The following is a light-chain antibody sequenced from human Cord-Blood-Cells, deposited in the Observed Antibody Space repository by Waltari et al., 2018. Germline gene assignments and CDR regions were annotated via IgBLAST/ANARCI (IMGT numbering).Light chain of an antibody. CDR3: AAWDDSLNGYV. Sequence: QSVLTQPPSASGTPGQRVTISCSGSSSNIGSNTVNWYQQLPGTAPKRLIYSNNQRPSGVPDRFSGSKSGTSASLAISGLQSEDDADYYCAAWDDSLNGYVFGTGTKVTVL. CDR2: SNN. J-gene: IGLJ1*01. CDR1: SSNIGSNT. V-gene: IGLV1-44*01.